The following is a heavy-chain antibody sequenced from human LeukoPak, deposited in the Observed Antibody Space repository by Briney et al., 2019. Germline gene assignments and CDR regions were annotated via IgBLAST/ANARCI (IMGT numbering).Heavy chain of an antibody. Sequence: SETLSLTCTASGGSISSSSYYWGWIRQPPGQGLEWIGSVYCSGSTYSNPSLRRLVTISVDTSKNQFSLKLSPVTAAAQAVYYCARWEVVFDIWGQGTMVTVSS. CDR2: VYCSGST. CDR3: ARWEVVFDI. D-gene: IGHD1-26*01. V-gene: IGHV4-39*07. J-gene: IGHJ3*02. CDR1: GGSISSSSYY.